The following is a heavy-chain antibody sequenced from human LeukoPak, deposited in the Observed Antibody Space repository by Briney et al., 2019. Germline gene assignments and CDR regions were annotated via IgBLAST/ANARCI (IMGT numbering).Heavy chain of an antibody. CDR2: ISYSGTT. J-gene: IGHJ5*02. Sequence: SETLSLTCTVSSASITSSPYFWAWIRQSPGKGLGWIGTISYSGTTYYNPSLKSRVTISVDTSKNQFSLKLSSVTAADTAVYYCAREKGWFDPWGQGTLVTVSS. CDR1: SASITSSPYF. CDR3: AREKGWFDP. V-gene: IGHV4-39*07.